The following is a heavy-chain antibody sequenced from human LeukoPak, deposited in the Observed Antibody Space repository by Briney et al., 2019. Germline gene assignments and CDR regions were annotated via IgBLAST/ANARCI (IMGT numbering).Heavy chain of an antibody. CDR3: AKLWSSSRGAFDI. V-gene: IGHV3-23*01. Sequence: GGSLRLSCAASGFTFRYYSMNWVRQAPGKGLEWVSGVTNSGGSTYYADSVKGRFTISRDNSKNTLYLQMNSLRAEDTAVYYCAKLWSSSRGAFDIWGQGTMVTVSS. CDR1: GFTFRYYS. CDR2: VTNSGGST. D-gene: IGHD6-13*01. J-gene: IGHJ3*02.